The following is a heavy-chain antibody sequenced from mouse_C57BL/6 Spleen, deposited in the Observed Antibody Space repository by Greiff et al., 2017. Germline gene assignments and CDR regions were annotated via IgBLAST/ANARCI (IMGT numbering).Heavy chain of an antibody. V-gene: IGHV1-4*01. CDR3: ARDDYFDY. CDR1: GYTFTSYK. J-gene: IGHJ2*01. Sequence: QVQLQQSGAELARPGASVKMSCKASGYTFTSYKMHWVKQRPGQGLEWIGYIYPSSGYTKYNQKFKDKATLTADKSSRTAYIQLSSLTSDDSAVYYCARDDYFDYWGQGTTLTVSS. CDR2: IYPSSGYT.